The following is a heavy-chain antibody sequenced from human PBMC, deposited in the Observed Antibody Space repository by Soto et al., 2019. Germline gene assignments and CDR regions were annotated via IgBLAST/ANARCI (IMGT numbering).Heavy chain of an antibody. CDR3: ARMETFGSLNWFDP. CDR1: GYTFTKND. V-gene: IGHV1-8*01. CDR2: MNPGSGDT. J-gene: IGHJ5*02. D-gene: IGHD3-16*01. Sequence: SVKVSCKASGYTFTKNDVHWVRQATGQGLEWMGWMNPGSGDTRYAQKFQGRGTMTRDISIATAYMELSSLRSDDTAIYYCARMETFGSLNWFDPWGQGTLVTVSS.